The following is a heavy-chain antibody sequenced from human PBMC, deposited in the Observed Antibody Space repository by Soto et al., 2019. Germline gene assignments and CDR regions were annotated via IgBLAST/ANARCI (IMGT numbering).Heavy chain of an antibody. Sequence: ETLSLSCNGTGGSISSSSYYWGWIREPPGKGLEWIGSIYYSGITYYNPSLKSRVTISVDTSKNQFSLQLSSVTAADTAVYYCDAGSCSSSGCYWFDPWGQGTLVTVSS. V-gene: IGHV4-39*01. J-gene: IGHJ5*02. CDR3: DAGSCSSSGCYWFDP. CDR1: GGSISSSSYY. CDR2: IYYSGIT. D-gene: IGHD2-2*01.